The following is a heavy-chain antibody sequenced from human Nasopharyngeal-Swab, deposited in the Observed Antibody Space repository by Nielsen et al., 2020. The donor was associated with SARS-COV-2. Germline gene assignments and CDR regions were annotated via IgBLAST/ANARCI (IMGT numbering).Heavy chain of an antibody. CDR1: GFTFSTYS. CDR2: ISSSVSYI. D-gene: IGHD6-19*01. J-gene: IGHJ4*02. Sequence: GALRLSCAASGFTFSTYSMIWVRQAPAKGLEWVSWISSSVSYIYYADSVKGRFTISRDNAKNALYLQMSSLRAEDTAVYYCARLPSAWGRRDFDYWGQGTLVTVSS. CDR3: ARLPSAWGRRDFDY. V-gene: IGHV3-21*06.